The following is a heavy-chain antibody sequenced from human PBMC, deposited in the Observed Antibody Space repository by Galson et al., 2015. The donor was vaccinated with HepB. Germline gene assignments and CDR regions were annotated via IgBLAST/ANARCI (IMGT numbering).Heavy chain of an antibody. CDR1: GYTLTELS. J-gene: IGHJ4*02. V-gene: IGHV1-24*01. Sequence: SVKVSCKVSGYTLTELSMHWVRQAPGKGLEWMGGFDPEDGETIYAQKFQGRVTMTEDTSTDTAYMELSSLRSEDTAVYYCVTQPLGYCSGGSCPGYWGQGTLVTVSS. D-gene: IGHD2-15*01. CDR3: VTQPLGYCSGGSCPGY. CDR2: FDPEDGET.